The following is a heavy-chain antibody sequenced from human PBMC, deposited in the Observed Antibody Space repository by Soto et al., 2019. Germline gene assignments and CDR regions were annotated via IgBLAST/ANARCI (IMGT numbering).Heavy chain of an antibody. CDR1: GASISRGGYY. D-gene: IGHD1-26*01. V-gene: IGHV4-31*03. CDR2: IYYSGST. CDR3: AGIYSGSPGGTLRY. Sequence: QVQLQESGPGLVKPSQTLSLTCTVSGASISRGGYYWSWIRQHPGKGLEWIGYIYYSGSTYYNPSLKSRVTISVDTSKNQFSLKLSSVTAADTAVYYCAGIYSGSPGGTLRYWGQGTLVTVSS. J-gene: IGHJ4*02.